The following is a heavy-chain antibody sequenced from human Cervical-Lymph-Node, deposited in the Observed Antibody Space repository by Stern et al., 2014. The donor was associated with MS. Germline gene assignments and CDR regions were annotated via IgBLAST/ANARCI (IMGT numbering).Heavy chain of an antibody. CDR1: GFTFSSYD. Sequence: VQLVESGGGVVQPGRSLRLSCAASGFTFSSYDMHWVRQAPGKGLEWVAVIWYDGSNKYYADSVKGRFTISRDNSKNTLYLQMNSLRAEDTAVYYCARGMTYYYGSGSLDYWGQGTLVTVSS. CDR2: IWYDGSNK. V-gene: IGHV3-33*01. CDR3: ARGMTYYYGSGSLDY. D-gene: IGHD3-10*01. J-gene: IGHJ4*02.